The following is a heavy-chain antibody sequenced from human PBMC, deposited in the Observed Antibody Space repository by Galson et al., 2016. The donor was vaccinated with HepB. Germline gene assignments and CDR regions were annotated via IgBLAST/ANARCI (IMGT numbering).Heavy chain of an antibody. CDR3: AKRHEYCPPVGCSVDS. V-gene: IGHV3-30*18. Sequence: SLRLSCAASEFTFSQRGMHWVRQAPGKGLEWVAADSMDGRRKFYADSVKGRFTISRDNSNNMLFLQMSSLRVDDTAVYYCAKRHEYCPPVGCSVDSWGQGTLVSVSS. J-gene: IGHJ4*02. CDR2: DSMDGRRK. D-gene: IGHD2/OR15-2a*01. CDR1: EFTFSQRG.